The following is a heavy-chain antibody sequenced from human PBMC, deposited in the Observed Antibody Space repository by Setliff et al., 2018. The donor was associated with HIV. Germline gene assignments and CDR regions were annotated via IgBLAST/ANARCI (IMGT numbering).Heavy chain of an antibody. CDR3: ARGRYGSGTYWGLYYYYYMDV. Sequence: SVKVSCKASGGTFSSYAINWVRQAPGQGLEWMGGIIPILGIANYAQKFQGRVTITADKSTSTAYMELSSLRSEDTAVYYCARGRYGSGTYWGLYYYYYMDVWGKGTTVTVSS. D-gene: IGHD3-10*01. J-gene: IGHJ6*03. CDR1: GGTFSSYA. CDR2: IIPILGIA. V-gene: IGHV1-69*10.